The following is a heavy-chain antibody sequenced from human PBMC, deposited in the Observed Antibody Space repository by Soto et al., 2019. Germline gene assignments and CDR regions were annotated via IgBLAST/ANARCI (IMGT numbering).Heavy chain of an antibody. J-gene: IGHJ6*02. CDR2: IKRNGSEK. D-gene: IGHD3-10*01. V-gene: IGHV3-7*04. CDR3: ARDLEVRGVIITGGGYYYYGMDV. Sequence: GGSLRLSCEASGFTFSSYWMTWVRQAPGKGLEWVASIKRNGSEKYYLDSVKGRFTTSRDNAKNSLFLQMNSVRAEDTAVYYCARDLEVRGVIITGGGYYYYGMDVWGQGTTVTVSS. CDR1: GFTFSSYW.